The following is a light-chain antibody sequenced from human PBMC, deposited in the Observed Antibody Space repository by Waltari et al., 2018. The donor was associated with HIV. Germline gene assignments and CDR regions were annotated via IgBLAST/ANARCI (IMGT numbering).Light chain of an antibody. CDR1: KLGDKF. J-gene: IGLJ2*01. V-gene: IGLV3-1*01. CDR3: QAWDNITAV. Sequence: SYELTQPPSVSVSPGQPASITCSGDKLGDKFASWYQQKPGQSPVMVIYQDNERPSGIPERFSGSNSGNTATLTISGTQALDEADYFCQAWDNITAVFGGGTKVTVL. CDR2: QDN.